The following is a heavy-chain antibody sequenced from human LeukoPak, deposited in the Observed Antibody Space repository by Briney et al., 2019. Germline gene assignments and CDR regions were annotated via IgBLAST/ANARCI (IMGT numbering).Heavy chain of an antibody. D-gene: IGHD3-10*01. CDR2: IYSGGRT. CDR1: GFTVSSNY. CDR3: VRGGFFDP. J-gene: IGHJ5*02. Sequence: GGSLRLSCAASGFTVSSNYMSWVRQAPGKGLEWVSVIYSGGRTYYADSVKGSFTISRDNSKNTLYLQMSSLRAEDTAVYYCVRGGFFDPWGQGTLVTVSS. V-gene: IGHV3-53*05.